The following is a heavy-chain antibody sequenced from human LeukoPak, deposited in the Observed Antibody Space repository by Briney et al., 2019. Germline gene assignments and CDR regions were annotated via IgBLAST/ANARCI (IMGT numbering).Heavy chain of an antibody. CDR1: GGTFSSYT. CDR2: IIPILGIA. V-gene: IGHV1-69*02. J-gene: IGHJ3*02. D-gene: IGHD6-19*01. Sequence: ASVKVSCKASGGTFSSYTISSVRQAPGQGLEWMGRIIPILGIANYAQKFQGRVTITADKSTSTAYMELSSLRSEDTAVYYCARAVKQWLVGYAFDIWGQGTMVTVSS. CDR3: ARAVKQWLVGYAFDI.